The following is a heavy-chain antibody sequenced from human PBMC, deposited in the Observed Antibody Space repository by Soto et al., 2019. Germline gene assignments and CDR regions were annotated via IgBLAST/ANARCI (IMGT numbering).Heavy chain of an antibody. CDR3: AREGGSIGGWFGRKFDS. V-gene: IGHV3-23*01. D-gene: IGHD6-19*01. Sequence: GGSLRLSCTASGFSFSTHAMSWVRQAPGKGLEWVSSISSGGTTTFYAASVEGRFTISRDKSKNTLYLQMNSLRADDTAVYYCAREGGSIGGWFGRKFDSWGQGAQVTVSS. CDR2: ISSGGTTT. J-gene: IGHJ4*02. CDR1: GFSFSTHA.